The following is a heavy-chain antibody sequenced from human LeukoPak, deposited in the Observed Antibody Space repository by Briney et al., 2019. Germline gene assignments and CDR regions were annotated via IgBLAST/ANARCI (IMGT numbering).Heavy chain of an antibody. CDR1: GFTFSNAW. J-gene: IGHJ4*02. CDR3: AREGYYGSGSPPSWYFDY. CDR2: TSSDLNVK. D-gene: IGHD3-10*01. Sequence: PGGSLRLSCAASGFTFSNAWMNWVRQAPGKGLEWVAVTSSDLNVKLYADSVKGRFTISRDNSRSTLYLQMNSLRPEDTAIYYCAREGYYGSGSPPSWYFDYWGQGTLVTVSS. V-gene: IGHV3-30*03.